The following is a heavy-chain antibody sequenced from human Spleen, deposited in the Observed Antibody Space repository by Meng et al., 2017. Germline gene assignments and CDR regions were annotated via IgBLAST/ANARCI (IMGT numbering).Heavy chain of an antibody. CDR1: GYTFTGYY. V-gene: IGHV1-2*02. Sequence: ASVKVSCKASGYTFTGYYMHWVRQAPGQGLEWMGWINPNSGGTNYAQKFQGRVTMTRDTSISTAYMELSRLRSDDTAVHYCARGSTIAAAGTNGQTYYYYYGMDVWGQGTTVTVSS. CDR3: ARGSTIAAAGTNGQTYYYYYGMDV. J-gene: IGHJ6*02. D-gene: IGHD6-13*01. CDR2: INPNSGGT.